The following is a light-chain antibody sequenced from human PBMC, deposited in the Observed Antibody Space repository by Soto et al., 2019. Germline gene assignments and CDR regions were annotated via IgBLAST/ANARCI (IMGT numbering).Light chain of an antibody. V-gene: IGLV1-51*01. CDR2: DNL. CDR3: GTWDSSLRAVV. Sequence: QSVLTQTPSVSAAPGQKVTISCSGSTSNIGNNYVSWYQQLPGTAPNLLLYDNLQRPSGIPDRLSGSKSGTSATLDITGLQTGDEADYYCGTWDSSLRAVVFGGGTNVTVL. J-gene: IGLJ2*01. CDR1: TSNIGNNY.